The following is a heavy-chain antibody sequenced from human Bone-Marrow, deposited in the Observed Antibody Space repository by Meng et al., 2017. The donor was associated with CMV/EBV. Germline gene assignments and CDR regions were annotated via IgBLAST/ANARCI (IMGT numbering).Heavy chain of an antibody. Sequence: GESLKISCAASGFTFSTYGMIWVRQAPGKGLEWVSTISASGRSTNYADSVKGRFTISRDNSKNTLYLQMNSLRAEDTAVYYCATSPLDWVPVRLDYWGQGTLVTVSS. V-gene: IGHV3-23*01. CDR2: ISASGRST. D-gene: IGHD3-9*01. CDR1: GFTFSTYG. CDR3: ATSPLDWVPVRLDY. J-gene: IGHJ4*02.